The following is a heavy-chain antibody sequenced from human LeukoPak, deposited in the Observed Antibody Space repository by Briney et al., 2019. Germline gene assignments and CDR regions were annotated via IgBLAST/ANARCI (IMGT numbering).Heavy chain of an antibody. CDR2: ISSSGSTI. CDR3: ARVVSGSSMKYYYYYYMDV. D-gene: IGHD2-2*01. Sequence: PGGSLRLACAASGFTFSSYWMSWVRQAPGKGLEWVSYISSSGSTIYYADSVKGRFTISRDNAKNSLYLQMNSLRAEDTAVYYCARVVSGSSMKYYYYYYMDVWGKGTTVTVSS. J-gene: IGHJ6*03. V-gene: IGHV3-48*04. CDR1: GFTFSSYW.